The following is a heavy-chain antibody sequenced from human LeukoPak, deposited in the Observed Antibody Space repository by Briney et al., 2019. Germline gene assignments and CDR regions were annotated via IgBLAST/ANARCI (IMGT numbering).Heavy chain of an antibody. CDR3: ARGYSNYYYGMDV. D-gene: IGHD2-15*01. V-gene: IGHV3-53*01. Sequence: GGSLRLSCAASGFTVSSNYMSWVRQAPGKGLEWVSVIYSGGSTYYADSVKGRFTISRDNSKNTLYLQMNSLRAEDTAVYYCARGYSNYYYGMDVWGQGTTVTVSS. CDR1: GFTVSSNY. CDR2: IYSGGST. J-gene: IGHJ6*02.